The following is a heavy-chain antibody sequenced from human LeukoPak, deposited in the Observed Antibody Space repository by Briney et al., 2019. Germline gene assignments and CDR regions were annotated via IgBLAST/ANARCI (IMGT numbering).Heavy chain of an antibody. J-gene: IGHJ6*02. CDR2: IYHSGST. CDR3: ARGSSTSDYYYYGMDV. CDR1: GGSISSGGYS. Sequence: PSETLSLTCAVSGGSISSGGYSWSWIRQPPGKGLEWIGYIYHSGSTYYNPSLKSRVTISVDRSKNQFSLKLSSVTAADTAVYYCARGSSTSDYYYYGMDVWGQGTTVTVSS. V-gene: IGHV4-30-2*01. D-gene: IGHD2-2*01.